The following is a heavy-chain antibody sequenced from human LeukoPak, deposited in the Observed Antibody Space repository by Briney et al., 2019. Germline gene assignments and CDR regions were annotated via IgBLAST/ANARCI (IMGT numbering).Heavy chain of an antibody. CDR3: ARDRGARGRGLA. V-gene: IGHV3-21*01. J-gene: IGHJ5*02. Sequence: PGGSLRLSCAASGFTFRIYSMNWVRQAPGTGLEWVSSIGPSCGDIYYADSVKGRFTISRDNDKNSLYLQMNSLRAEDTAVYYCARDRGARGRGLAWGQGTQVTVSS. CDR1: GFTFRIYS. D-gene: IGHD3-10*01. CDR2: IGPSCGDI.